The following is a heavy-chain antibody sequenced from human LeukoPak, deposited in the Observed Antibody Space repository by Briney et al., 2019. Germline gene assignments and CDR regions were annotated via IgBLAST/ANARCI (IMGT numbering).Heavy chain of an antibody. Sequence: SETLSLTCAVYGGSFSGYYWSWIRQPPGKGLEWIGEINHSGSTNYNPSLKSRVTISVDTSKNQFSLKLSSVTAADTAVYYCACSKRAAAVEFDPWGQGTLVTVSS. V-gene: IGHV4-34*01. CDR1: GGSFSGYY. D-gene: IGHD6-13*01. J-gene: IGHJ5*02. CDR3: ACSKRAAAVEFDP. CDR2: INHSGST.